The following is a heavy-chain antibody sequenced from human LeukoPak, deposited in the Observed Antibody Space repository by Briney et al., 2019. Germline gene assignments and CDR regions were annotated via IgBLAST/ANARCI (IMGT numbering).Heavy chain of an antibody. Sequence: PGGSLRLSCAASGFTVSSNYMSWVRQAPGQGLEWVSVIYSGGSTYYADSVKGRFTISRDNSKNTLYLQMNSLRAEDTAVYYCAREITTNSFDIWGQGTKVTVSS. V-gene: IGHV3-53*01. J-gene: IGHJ3*02. CDR3: AREITTNSFDI. CDR2: IYSGGST. D-gene: IGHD1-1*01. CDR1: GFTVSSNY.